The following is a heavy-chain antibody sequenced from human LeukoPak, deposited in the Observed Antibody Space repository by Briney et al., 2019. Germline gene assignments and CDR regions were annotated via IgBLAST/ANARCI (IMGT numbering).Heavy chain of an antibody. CDR3: ARETGYRGYETQPYYFDY. Sequence: PSETLSLTCAVYGGSFSGYYWSWIRQPPGKGLEWIGETNHSGSTNYNPSLKSRVTISVDTSKNQFSLKLSSVTAADTAVYYCARETGYRGYETQPYYFDYWGQGTLVTVSS. CDR2: TNHSGST. V-gene: IGHV4-34*01. J-gene: IGHJ4*02. D-gene: IGHD5-12*01. CDR1: GGSFSGYY.